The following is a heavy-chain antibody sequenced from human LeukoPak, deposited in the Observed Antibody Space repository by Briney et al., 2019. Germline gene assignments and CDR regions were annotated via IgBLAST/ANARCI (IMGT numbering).Heavy chain of an antibody. D-gene: IGHD1-26*01. CDR2: ISSSSSYI. J-gene: IGHJ4*02. V-gene: IGHV3-21*01. CDR3: ARDLFDWELRSYYRKFDY. Sequence: TPGGSLRLSCAASGFTFSSYSMNWVRQAPGKGLEWVSSISSSSSYIYYADSVNGRFTISRDNAKNSLYLQMNSLRAEDTAVYYCARDLFDWELRSYYRKFDYWGQGTLVTVSS. CDR1: GFTFSSYS.